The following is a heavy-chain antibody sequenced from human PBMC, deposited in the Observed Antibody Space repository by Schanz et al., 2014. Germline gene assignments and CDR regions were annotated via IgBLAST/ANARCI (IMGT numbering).Heavy chain of an antibody. CDR3: VKDTNGGDSGNYHAFDV. Sequence: EMQLXESGGGLVQPGRSLRLSCAASGFTFEDYAMHWVRQVPGKGLEWVAGLSWNRRSVGYADSVKGRFTISRDNANNTLDLQMKSLRPEDTALYYCVKDTNGGDSGNYHAFDVWGQGTRVTVSS. D-gene: IGHD4-17*01. V-gene: IGHV3-9*01. CDR1: GFTFEDYA. J-gene: IGHJ3*01. CDR2: LSWNRRSV.